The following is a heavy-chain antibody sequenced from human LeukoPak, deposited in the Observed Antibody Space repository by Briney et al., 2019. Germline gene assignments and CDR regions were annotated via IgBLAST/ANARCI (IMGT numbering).Heavy chain of an antibody. V-gene: IGHV4-59*01. J-gene: IGHJ3*02. CDR1: GGSISSYY. Sequence: TSETLSLTCTVSGGSISSYYWSWIRQPPGKGLEWIGYTYNRGSTNYNPSLKSRVTILVDTSKNQFSLELRSVTAADTAVYYCARDRPGIAVAGDAFDIWGQGTLVTVSS. CDR3: ARDRPGIAVAGDAFDI. D-gene: IGHD6-19*01. CDR2: TYNRGST.